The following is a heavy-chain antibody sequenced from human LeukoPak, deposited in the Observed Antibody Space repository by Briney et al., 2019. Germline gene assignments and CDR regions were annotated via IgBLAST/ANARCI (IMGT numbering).Heavy chain of an antibody. Sequence: GGSLRLSCAASGFTFNSYSMNWVRQAPGKGLEWVSSISSSSSYIYYADSVKGRFTISRDNAKNSLHLQMNSLRAEDTAVYYCAKNYYDSCGLFDYWGQGTLVIVSS. V-gene: IGHV3-21*01. J-gene: IGHJ4*02. D-gene: IGHD3-22*01. CDR3: AKNYYDSCGLFDY. CDR2: ISSSSSYI. CDR1: GFTFNSYS.